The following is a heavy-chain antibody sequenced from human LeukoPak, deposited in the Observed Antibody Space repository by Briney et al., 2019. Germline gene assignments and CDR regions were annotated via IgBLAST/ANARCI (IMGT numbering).Heavy chain of an antibody. V-gene: IGHV4-59*08. J-gene: IGHJ4*02. Sequence: PSETLSLTCTVSGGSMSSYYWSWIRQPPGKGLEWVGYIYYSGSTNYNPSLKSRVTISVDTSKNQFSLKLSSVTAADTAVYYCARGARAGYNLEPFDYWGQGTLVTVSS. CDR2: IYYSGST. CDR3: ARGARAGYNLEPFDY. D-gene: IGHD5-24*01. CDR1: GGSMSSYY.